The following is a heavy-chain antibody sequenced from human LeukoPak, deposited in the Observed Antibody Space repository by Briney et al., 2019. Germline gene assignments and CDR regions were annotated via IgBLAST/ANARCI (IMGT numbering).Heavy chain of an antibody. CDR2: ISGSSYI. J-gene: IGHJ6*02. Sequence: GGSLRLSCAASGFTFSSYSMNWVRQAPGKGLEWVSSISGSSYIYYADSVKGRFTISRDNAKNSLYLQMNSLRAEDTAVYYCARELGYCSSTSCYWYYYYGMDVWGQGTTVTVSS. V-gene: IGHV3-21*01. D-gene: IGHD2-2*01. CDR3: ARELGYCSSTSCYWYYYYGMDV. CDR1: GFTFSSYS.